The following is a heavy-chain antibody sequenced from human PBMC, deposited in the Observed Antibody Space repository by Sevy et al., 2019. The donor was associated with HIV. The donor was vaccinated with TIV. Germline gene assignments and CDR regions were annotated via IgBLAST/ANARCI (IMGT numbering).Heavy chain of an antibody. CDR2: ISSSGSTI. Sequence: GGSLRLSCAASGFTFSSYEMNWVRQAPGKGLEWVSYISSSGSTIYYADSVKGRFTISRDNAKNSLYLQMNSLRAEDTAVYYCVRGGRYCSGGSCYSTSYWGQGTLVTVSS. CDR3: VRGGRYCSGGSCYSTSY. J-gene: IGHJ4*02. CDR1: GFTFSSYE. V-gene: IGHV3-48*03. D-gene: IGHD2-15*01.